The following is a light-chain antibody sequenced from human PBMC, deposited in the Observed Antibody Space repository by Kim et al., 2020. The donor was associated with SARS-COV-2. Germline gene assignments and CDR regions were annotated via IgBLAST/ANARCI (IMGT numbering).Light chain of an antibody. J-gene: IGLJ3*02. Sequence: ASVKLTCTLSSGHSSYAIAWHQQQPEKGPRYLMKLNSDGSHSKGDGTPDRFSGSSSGAERYLTISSLQSEDEADYYCQTWGTGIPVFGGGTQLTVL. CDR1: SGHSSYA. CDR3: QTWGTGIPV. V-gene: IGLV4-69*01. CDR2: LNSDGSH.